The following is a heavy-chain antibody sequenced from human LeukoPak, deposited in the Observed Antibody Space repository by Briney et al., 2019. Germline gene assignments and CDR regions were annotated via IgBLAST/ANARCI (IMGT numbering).Heavy chain of an antibody. CDR1: GYSISSGYY. Sequence: SETLSLTCTVSGYSISSGYYWGWIRQPPGKGLEWIGGIYHSGRTFYNPSLKSRVTISVDTSKNQFSLKLTSVTAADTAVYYCARGGDYGDYRAWFDPWGQGTLVTVSS. CDR2: IYHSGRT. J-gene: IGHJ5*02. V-gene: IGHV4-38-2*02. CDR3: ARGGDYGDYRAWFDP. D-gene: IGHD4-17*01.